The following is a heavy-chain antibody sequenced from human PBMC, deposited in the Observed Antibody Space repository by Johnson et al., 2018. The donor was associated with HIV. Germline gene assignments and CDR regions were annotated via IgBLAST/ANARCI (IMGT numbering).Heavy chain of an antibody. CDR1: GFTVSSDY. CDR3: AREATMVREVIDGFDI. D-gene: IGHD3-10*01. J-gene: IGHJ3*02. V-gene: IGHV3-66*01. CDR2: IYSGGST. Sequence: VQLVESGGGLVQPGGSLRLSCAASGFTVSSDYMTWVRQAPGKGLEWVSIIYSGGSTYYTRSVKGRFTISRDNSKNMLYLQMNSLRVEDTAVYYCAREATMVREVIDGFDIWGQGTMVTVSS.